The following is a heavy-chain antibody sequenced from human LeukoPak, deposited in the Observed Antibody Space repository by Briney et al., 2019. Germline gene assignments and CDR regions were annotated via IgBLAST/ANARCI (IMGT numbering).Heavy chain of an antibody. J-gene: IGHJ5*02. Sequence: SETLSLTCTVSGGSISSGNYYWSWIRQPAGKGLEWIGRIYTSGRTNYNPSLKSRLTISVDTSKNQFSLKLSSVTAADMAVYYCARDASGSRYVSENWFDPWGQGTRVTVSS. D-gene: IGHD1-14*01. CDR2: IYTSGRT. CDR1: GGSISSGNYY. CDR3: ARDASGSRYVSENWFDP. V-gene: IGHV4-61*02.